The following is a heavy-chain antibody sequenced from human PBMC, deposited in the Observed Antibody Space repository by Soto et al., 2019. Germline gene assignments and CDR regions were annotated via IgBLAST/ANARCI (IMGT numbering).Heavy chain of an antibody. CDR1: GFTFSSYA. Sequence: GGSLRLSCAASGFTFSSYAMSWVRQAPGKGLEWVSAISGSGGSTYYADSVKGRFTISRDNSKNTLYLQMNSLRAEDTAVYYCAKDYYDSSGYWKGYFDYWGQGTLVTVSS. CDR3: AKDYYDSSGYWKGYFDY. J-gene: IGHJ4*02. D-gene: IGHD3-22*01. CDR2: ISGSGGST. V-gene: IGHV3-23*01.